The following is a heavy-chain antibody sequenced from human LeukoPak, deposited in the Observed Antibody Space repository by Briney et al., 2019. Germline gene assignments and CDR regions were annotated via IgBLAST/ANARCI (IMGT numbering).Heavy chain of an antibody. CDR3: ARTSGYDSYFDY. CDR1: GFTFSSYS. V-gene: IGHV3-48*02. D-gene: IGHD5-12*01. CDR2: ISSSSSTI. J-gene: IGHJ4*02. Sequence: GGSLRLSCAASGFTFSSYSMNRVRQAPGKGLGWVSYISSSSSTIYYADSVKGRFTISRDNAKNSLYLQMNSLRDEDTAVYYCARTSGYDSYFDYWGQGTLVTVSS.